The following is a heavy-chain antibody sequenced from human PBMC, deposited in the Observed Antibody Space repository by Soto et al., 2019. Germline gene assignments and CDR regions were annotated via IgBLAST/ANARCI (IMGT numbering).Heavy chain of an antibody. J-gene: IGHJ4*02. CDR3: ARYTFGGVIADYYFDY. Sequence: QVQLVQSGAEVKKPGSSVKVSCKASGCTFSSYAISWVRQAPGQGLEWMGGIIPIFGTANYAQKFQGRVTITADKSTSTAYMELSSLRSEDTAVYYCARYTFGGVIADYYFDYWGQGTLVTVSA. V-gene: IGHV1-69*06. D-gene: IGHD3-16*02. CDR1: GCTFSSYA. CDR2: IIPIFGTA.